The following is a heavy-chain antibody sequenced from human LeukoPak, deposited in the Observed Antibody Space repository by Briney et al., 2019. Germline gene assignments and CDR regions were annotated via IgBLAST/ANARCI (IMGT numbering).Heavy chain of an antibody. CDR1: GFTVSSNY. J-gene: IGHJ4*02. Sequence: GGSLRLSCAASGFTVSSNYMSWVRQAPGKGLEWVSAISGSGGSTYYADSVKGRFTISRDNSKNTLYLQMNSLRAEDTAVYYCAKVLGSSSWYADYWGQGTLVTVSS. V-gene: IGHV3-23*01. D-gene: IGHD6-13*01. CDR3: AKVLGSSSWYADY. CDR2: ISGSGGST.